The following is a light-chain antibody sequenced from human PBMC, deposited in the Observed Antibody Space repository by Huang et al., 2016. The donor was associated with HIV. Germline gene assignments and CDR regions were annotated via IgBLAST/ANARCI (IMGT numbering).Light chain of an antibody. Sequence: MSQSPPSLSASIGDRVTLTCRASRDISPFLAWYQQTPGKPPRLLIYAAAILHSGVPSRFSGGGSGTNFTLTVSSLQPEDGANYYCQKYDSAPRTFGQGTKLEL. CDR2: AAA. J-gene: IGKJ1*01. CDR1: RDISPF. V-gene: IGKV1-27*01. CDR3: QKYDSAPRT.